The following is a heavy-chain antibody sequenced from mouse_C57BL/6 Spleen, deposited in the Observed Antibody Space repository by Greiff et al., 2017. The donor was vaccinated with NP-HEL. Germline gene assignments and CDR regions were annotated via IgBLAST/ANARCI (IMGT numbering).Heavy chain of an antibody. CDR2: INPNNGGT. J-gene: IGHJ4*01. CDR3: ARDYGSSPLYAMDY. CDR1: GYTFTDYN. V-gene: IGHV1-18*01. D-gene: IGHD1-1*01. Sequence: EVQLQQSGPELVKPGASVKIPCKASGYTFTDYNMDWVKQSHGKSLEWIGDINPNNGGTIYNQKFKGKATLTVDKSSSTAYMELRSLTSEDTAVYYCARDYGSSPLYAMDYWGQGTSVTVSS.